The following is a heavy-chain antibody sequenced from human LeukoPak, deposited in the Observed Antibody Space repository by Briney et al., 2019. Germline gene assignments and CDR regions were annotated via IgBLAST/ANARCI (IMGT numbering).Heavy chain of an antibody. CDR3: ARRAVAARPGYYYYMDV. CDR2: ISYDGSNK. V-gene: IGHV3-30*01. D-gene: IGHD6-6*01. J-gene: IGHJ6*03. Sequence: GGSLRLSCAASGFTFSSYAMHWVRQAPGKGLEWVAVISYDGSNKYYADSVKGRFTISRDNSKNTLYPQMNSLRAEDTAVYYCARRAVAARPGYYYYMDVWGKGTTVTVSS. CDR1: GFTFSSYA.